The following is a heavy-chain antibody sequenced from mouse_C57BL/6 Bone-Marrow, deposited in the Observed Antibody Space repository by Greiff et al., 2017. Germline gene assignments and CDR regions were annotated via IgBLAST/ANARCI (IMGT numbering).Heavy chain of an antibody. D-gene: IGHD2-12*01. CDR3: GRNDGGFDY. J-gene: IGHJ2*01. Sequence: EVQLQQPGPGLVKPGASVKMSCKASGYPFTDYYMNWVKQSHGKSLEWIGVINPYNGGTTYNQKFKGKATLTVTQSSSPAYMELNSRTSEDSAVYYCGRNDGGFDYWGQGTTLTVSS. V-gene: IGHV1-19*01. CDR2: INPYNGGT. CDR1: GYPFTDYY.